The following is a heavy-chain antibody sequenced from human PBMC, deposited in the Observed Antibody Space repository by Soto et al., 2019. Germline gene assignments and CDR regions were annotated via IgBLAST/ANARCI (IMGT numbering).Heavy chain of an antibody. V-gene: IGHV3-72*01. Sequence: EVQLVESGGALVQPGGSLRLSCVASGFTLSNHYMDWVRQAPGKGLEWIGLIRNAARSYSTEHAASGKGRFTISRDDSKNTLYLQMNSLRTEDTAVYYCADLTWSGSYLPWGQGTLVTVSS. D-gene: IGHD3-3*01. CDR3: ADLTWSGSYLP. CDR2: IRNAARSYST. J-gene: IGHJ5*02. CDR1: GFTLSNHY.